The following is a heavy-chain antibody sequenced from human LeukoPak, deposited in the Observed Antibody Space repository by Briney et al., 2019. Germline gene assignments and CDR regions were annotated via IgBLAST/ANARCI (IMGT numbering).Heavy chain of an antibody. Sequence: PGEALKISCKCSGYSFASYWIGWVRQMPGKGLEWMGIIYPGDSDTRYSPSFRGQVTISADKSMTSAYLQWSSVKASDSAIYYCVRHDRSSWYSMGGIDFWGQGTLVTVSS. CDR3: VRHDRSSWYSMGGIDF. CDR2: IYPGDSDT. CDR1: GYSFASYW. D-gene: IGHD3-22*01. J-gene: IGHJ4*02. V-gene: IGHV5-51*01.